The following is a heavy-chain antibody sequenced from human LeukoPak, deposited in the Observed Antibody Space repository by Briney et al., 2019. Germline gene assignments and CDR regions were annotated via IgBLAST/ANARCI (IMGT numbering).Heavy chain of an antibody. J-gene: IGHJ4*02. V-gene: IGHV4-59*02. Sequence: GSLRLSCAASGFTVSSNYMSWIRQPPGKGLEWIGYIYYSGSTNYNPSLKSRVTISVDTSKNQFSLKLSSVTAADTAVYYCARDPHGSDSWGQGTLVTVSS. D-gene: IGHD3-10*01. CDR1: GFTVSSNY. CDR3: ARDPHGSDS. CDR2: IYYSGST.